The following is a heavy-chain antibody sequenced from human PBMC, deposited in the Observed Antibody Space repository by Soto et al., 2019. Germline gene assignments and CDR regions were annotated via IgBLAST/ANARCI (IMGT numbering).Heavy chain of an antibody. V-gene: IGHV3-30*18. CDR2: ISYDGSNK. D-gene: IGHD2-2*02. Sequence: PGGSLRLSCAASGFTFSSSGMHWVRQAPGKGLEWVAVISYDGSNKYYADSVKGRFTISRDNSKNMLYLQMNSLRAEDTAVYYCAKERVPAAILWWFDPWGQGTLVTVSS. CDR1: GFTFSSSG. CDR3: AKERVPAAILWWFDP. J-gene: IGHJ5*02.